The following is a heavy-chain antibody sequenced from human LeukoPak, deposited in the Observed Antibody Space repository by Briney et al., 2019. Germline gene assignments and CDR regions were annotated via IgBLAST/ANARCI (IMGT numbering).Heavy chain of an antibody. CDR1: GFTFSSYA. J-gene: IGHJ4*02. Sequence: GGSLRLSCAASGFTFSSYAMTWVRQAPGKGLEWVSAISGTGLTTYYADSVKGRFTISRDNSKSTLYLQMNSLRDEDTAVYYCARKPSGGSQQAGDYWGQGTLVTVSS. V-gene: IGHV3-23*01. CDR3: ARKPSGGSQQAGDY. D-gene: IGHD2-15*01. CDR2: ISGTGLTT.